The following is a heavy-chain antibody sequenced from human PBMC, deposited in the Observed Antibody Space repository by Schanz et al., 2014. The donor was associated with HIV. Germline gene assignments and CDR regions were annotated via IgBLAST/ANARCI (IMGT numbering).Heavy chain of an antibody. CDR1: GFTFSTYA. D-gene: IGHD6-13*01. Sequence: QVQLLESGGGLVQPGGSLRLSCAASGFTFSTYAMNWVRQSPGKGLEWIAEVNHSGDTNYNPSLKSRVTISVDTSKNQFSLKLDSVTAADTAVYYCARAKWPPRSRHFDFWGQGNLVTVSS. V-gene: IGHV4-34*01. J-gene: IGHJ4*02. CDR3: ARAKWPPRSRHFDF. CDR2: VNHSGDT.